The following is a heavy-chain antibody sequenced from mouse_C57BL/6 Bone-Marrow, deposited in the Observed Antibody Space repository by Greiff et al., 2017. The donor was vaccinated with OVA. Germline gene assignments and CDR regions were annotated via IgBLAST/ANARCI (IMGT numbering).Heavy chain of an antibody. J-gene: IGHJ1*03. Sequence: EVMLVESGGGLVQPGGSLSLSCAASGFTFTDYYMSWVRQLPGKALEWLGFIRNKANGYTTGYSASVKGRFTISRDDSQSILYLQRNALRAEDSATSYRASNYGSSPYWYFDVWGTGTTVTVSS. CDR2: IRNKANGYTT. CDR3: ASNYGSSPYWYFDV. CDR1: GFTFTDYY. D-gene: IGHD1-1*01. V-gene: IGHV7-3*03.